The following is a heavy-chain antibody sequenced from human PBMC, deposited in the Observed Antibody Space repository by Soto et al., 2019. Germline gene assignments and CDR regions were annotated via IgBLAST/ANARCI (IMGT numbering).Heavy chain of an antibody. CDR2: ICDSGNT. V-gene: IGHV4-59*01. Sequence: PSETLSLTCTVSGDSISRNCWTWIRQPPGKGLEWIGHICDSGNTDYSPSLKSRVTISVDTSKNQFSLKLSSVTAADTAVYYCARAPSYWGQGTLVTVSS. J-gene: IGHJ4*02. CDR3: ARAPSY. CDR1: GDSISRNC.